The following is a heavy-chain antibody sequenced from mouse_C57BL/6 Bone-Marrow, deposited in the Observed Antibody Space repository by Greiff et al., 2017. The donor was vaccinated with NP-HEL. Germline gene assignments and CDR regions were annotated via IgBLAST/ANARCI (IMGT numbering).Heavy chain of an antibody. V-gene: IGHV1-15*01. CDR1: GYTFTDYE. CDR2: IDPETGGT. Sequence: QVQLKQSGAELVRPGASVTLSCKASGYTFTDYEMHWVKQTPVHGLEWIGAIDPETGGTAYNQKFKGKAILTADKSSSTAYMELRSLTSEDSAVYYCTRWGYDYEGWGQGTTLTVSS. D-gene: IGHD2-4*01. CDR3: TRWGYDYEG. J-gene: IGHJ2*01.